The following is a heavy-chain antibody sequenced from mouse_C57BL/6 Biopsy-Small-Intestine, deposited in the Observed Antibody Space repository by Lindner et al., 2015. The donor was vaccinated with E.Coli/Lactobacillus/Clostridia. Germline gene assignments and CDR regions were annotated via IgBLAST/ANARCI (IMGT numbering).Heavy chain of an antibody. J-gene: IGHJ4*01. CDR3: ARVSGFASGYTYGVPDY. CDR2: ISTHSGNT. CDR1: GYTFTSNG. D-gene: IGHD1-1*02. Sequence: SVKVSCKASGYTFTSNGITWMRQAPGQGLESMGWISTHSGNTNYVQKFQGRVTMTRDTSTSTLYMELSSLGSEDTAVYYCARVSGFASGYTYGVPDYWGQGSLVTVSS. V-gene: IGHV1-7*01.